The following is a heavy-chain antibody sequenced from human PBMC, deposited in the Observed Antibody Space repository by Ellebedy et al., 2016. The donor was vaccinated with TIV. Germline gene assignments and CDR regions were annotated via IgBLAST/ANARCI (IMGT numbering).Heavy chain of an antibody. D-gene: IGHD1-26*01. J-gene: IGHJ4*02. Sequence: SGPTLVKPTETLTLTCTVSGFSLSNARMGVSWIRQPPGKALEWLAHIFSNDEKSYSTSLKSRLTISKDTSKSQVVLTMTNMDPVDTATYYCARMRSNSGSYSYFDYWGQGTLVTVSS. CDR2: IFSNDEK. V-gene: IGHV2-26*01. CDR3: ARMRSNSGSYSYFDY. CDR1: GFSLSNARMG.